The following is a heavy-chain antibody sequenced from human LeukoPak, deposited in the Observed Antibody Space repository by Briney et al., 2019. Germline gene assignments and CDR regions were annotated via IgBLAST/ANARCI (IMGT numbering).Heavy chain of an antibody. CDR2: ISSSGETM. J-gene: IGHJ4*02. CDR3: AKYSSSWYSPFDD. V-gene: IGHV3-48*03. CDR1: GLIFSSYE. Sequence: GGSLRLSCAASGLIFSSYEMNWVRQAPGKGLEWISYISSSGETMYYADSVKGRFTISRDNAKNSLYLQMNSLRAEDTAVYYCAKYSSSWYSPFDDWGQGTLVTVSS. D-gene: IGHD6-13*01.